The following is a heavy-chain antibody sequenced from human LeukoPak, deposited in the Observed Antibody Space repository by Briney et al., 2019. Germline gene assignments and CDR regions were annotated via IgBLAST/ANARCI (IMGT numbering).Heavy chain of an antibody. CDR1: GFTFSSYA. Sequence: GGSLRPSCAASGFTFSSYAMSWVRQAPGKGLEWVSAISGSGGSTYYADSVRGRFTISTDSSKNTVQLQMAGLRVEDTAIYYCVRLTENQLLGKGWADSWGQGTLVTVSS. CDR2: ISGSGGST. CDR3: VRLTENQLLGKGWADS. J-gene: IGHJ5*01. D-gene: IGHD2-2*01. V-gene: IGHV3-23*01.